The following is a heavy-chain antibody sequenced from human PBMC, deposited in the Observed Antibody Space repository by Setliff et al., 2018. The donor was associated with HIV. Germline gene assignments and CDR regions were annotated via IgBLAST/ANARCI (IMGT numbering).Heavy chain of an antibody. V-gene: IGHV3-30*02. CDR3: ATDVSGYYDSSGPLRSPGIDY. D-gene: IGHD3-22*01. CDR1: GFTFSSYG. J-gene: IGHJ4*02. Sequence: LRLFCAASGFTFSSYGMHWVRQAPGKGLESVAFIRYDGSKSFYADSVKGRFSVSRDSSKSTLYLQMNSLRPEDTAVYYCATDVSGYYDSSGPLRSPGIDYWGQGSMVTVSS. CDR2: IRYDGSKS.